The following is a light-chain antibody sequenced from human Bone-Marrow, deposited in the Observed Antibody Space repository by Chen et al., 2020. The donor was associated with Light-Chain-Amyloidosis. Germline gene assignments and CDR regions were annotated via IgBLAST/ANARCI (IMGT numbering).Light chain of an antibody. CDR2: DDS. CDR1: NIGSTS. Sequence: SYVLTQPSSLSVAPGQTATIACGGNNIGSTSVHWYQQTPGQAPLLVVYDDSDRPSGIPERLSGSNSGNTATLTISRVEAGDEADYYCQVWDRSNDRPVFGGGTKLTVL. J-gene: IGLJ3*02. CDR3: QVWDRSNDRPV. V-gene: IGLV3-21*02.